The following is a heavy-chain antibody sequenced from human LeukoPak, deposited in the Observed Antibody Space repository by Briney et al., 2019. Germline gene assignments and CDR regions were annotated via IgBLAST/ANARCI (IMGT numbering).Heavy chain of an antibody. CDR3: ARSEAAANLMDADY. J-gene: IGHJ4*02. V-gene: IGHV1-18*01. CDR1: GYTFTSYG. D-gene: IGHD6-13*01. Sequence: ASVKVSCKASGYTFTSYGISWVRQAPGQGLEWMGWISAYNGNTNYAQKLQGRVTMTTDTSTNTAYMELRSLRSDDTAVYYCARSEAAANLMDADYWGQGTLVTVSS. CDR2: ISAYNGNT.